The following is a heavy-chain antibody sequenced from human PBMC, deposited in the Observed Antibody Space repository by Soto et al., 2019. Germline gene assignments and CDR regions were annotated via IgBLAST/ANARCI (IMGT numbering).Heavy chain of an antibody. CDR1: GFTFSSYA. Sequence: EVQLLESGGGLVQPGGSLRLSCAASGFTFSSYAMSWVRQAPGKGLEWVSAISGSGDSTYYADSVKGRCTISRDNSKNTLYLQINSLRAEDTAVYYCAKGWDMGYFYYYMDVWGKGTTVTVSS. J-gene: IGHJ6*03. V-gene: IGHV3-23*01. CDR3: AKGWDMGYFYYYMDV. D-gene: IGHD1-26*01. CDR2: ISGSGDST.